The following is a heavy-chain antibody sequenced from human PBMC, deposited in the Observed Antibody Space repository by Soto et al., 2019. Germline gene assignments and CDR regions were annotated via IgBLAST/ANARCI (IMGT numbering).Heavy chain of an antibody. J-gene: IGHJ6*02. D-gene: IGHD1-26*01. CDR3: AKGKLCVGPTIFGMDV. CDR2: ISGSGGSA. Sequence: GGSLRLSCAASGFTFSSYAMSWVRQAPGKGLEWVSGISGSGGSANYADSVKGRFTISRDISKNTLYLQMNSLRAEDTAVYYCAKGKLCVGPTIFGMDVWGQGTTVTVSS. V-gene: IGHV3-23*01. CDR1: GFTFSSYA.